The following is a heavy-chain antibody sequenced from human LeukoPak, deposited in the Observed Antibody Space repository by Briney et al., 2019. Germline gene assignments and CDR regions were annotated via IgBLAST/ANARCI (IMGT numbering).Heavy chain of an antibody. D-gene: IGHD2-21*02. Sequence: GGSLRLSCAATGFTFSSYDMHWVRQDPGKGLEWVAFIQYDGSNKYYADSVKGRFTISRDNSKNTLYLQMNSLRVEDTAVYYCAKDLTVTDDNWGQGTLVTVSS. V-gene: IGHV3-30*02. J-gene: IGHJ4*02. CDR3: AKDLTVTDDN. CDR2: IQYDGSNK. CDR1: GFTFSSYD.